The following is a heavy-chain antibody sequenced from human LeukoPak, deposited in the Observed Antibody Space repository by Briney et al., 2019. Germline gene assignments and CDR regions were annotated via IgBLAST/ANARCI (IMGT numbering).Heavy chain of an antibody. Sequence: GGSLRLSCAASGFTFSSYWMHWVRQAPRKGLVWVSRIKSDGTSTSYADSVKGRFTVSRDIAKNTLFLQMNSLRAEDTAVYYCAVRYSGSWYLFDYWGQGTLVTVSS. CDR3: AVRYSGSWYLFDY. V-gene: IGHV3-74*01. D-gene: IGHD6-13*01. CDR2: IKSDGTST. CDR1: GFTFSSYW. J-gene: IGHJ4*02.